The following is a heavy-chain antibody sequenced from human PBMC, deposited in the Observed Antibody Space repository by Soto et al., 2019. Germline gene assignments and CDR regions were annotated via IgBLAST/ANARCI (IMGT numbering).Heavy chain of an antibody. Sequence: QVQLVQSGAEVKRPGASVKVSCKASGYTFNGYYIHWVRQAPGQGLEWMGWMNPKNGGTNYSLKFQGRVTMTRDTSISTAYMELSKLRSDDTAVYYCASPYDYYGCGYNYNYGMDVWGQGTTVTVSS. J-gene: IGHJ6*02. D-gene: IGHD3-10*01. CDR1: GYTFNGYY. CDR3: ASPYDYYGCGYNYNYGMDV. CDR2: MNPKNGGT. V-gene: IGHV1-2*02.